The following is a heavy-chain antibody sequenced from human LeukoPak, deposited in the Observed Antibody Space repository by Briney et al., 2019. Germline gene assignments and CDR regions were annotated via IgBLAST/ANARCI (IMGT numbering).Heavy chain of an antibody. CDR2: IYSGGST. V-gene: IGHV3-53*01. CDR1: GFTVSSNY. D-gene: IGHD3-3*01. Sequence: PGGSLRLSCAASGFTVSSNYMSWVRQAPGKGLEWVSVIYSGGSTYYADSVKGRFTISRDNSKNTLYLQMNSLRAEDTAVYYCARVNYDFWSGNGYFDYWGQGTLVTVSS. J-gene: IGHJ4*02. CDR3: ARVNYDFWSGNGYFDY.